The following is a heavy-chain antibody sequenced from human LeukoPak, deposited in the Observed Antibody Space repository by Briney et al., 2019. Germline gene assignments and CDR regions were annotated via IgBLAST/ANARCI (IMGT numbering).Heavy chain of an antibody. V-gene: IGHV3-49*03. CDR2: VRRKVYGGTT. Sequence: GGSLRLSCAASGFTFSDSTMSWYRQAPGKGLEWVGFVRRKVYGGTTEYAASVKGIFTISRDDSKSIAYLQMDSLKTEDTAVYYCTRGQGLYHWGQGTLVTVSS. CDR1: GFTFSDST. J-gene: IGHJ4*02. D-gene: IGHD2/OR15-2a*01. CDR3: TRGQGLYH.